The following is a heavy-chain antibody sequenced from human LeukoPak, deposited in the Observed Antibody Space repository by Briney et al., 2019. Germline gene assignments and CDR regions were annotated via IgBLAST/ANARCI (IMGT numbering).Heavy chain of an antibody. Sequence: PSETLSLTCTVSGGSISSYYWSWIRQPPGKGLEWIGYIYYSGSTNYNPSLKSRVTISVDTSKNQFSLELSSVTAADTAVYYCARDTVGATDYYYYYDMDVWGKGTTVTASS. J-gene: IGHJ6*03. CDR3: ARDTVGATDYYYYYDMDV. CDR2: IYYSGST. V-gene: IGHV4-59*01. D-gene: IGHD1-26*01. CDR1: GGSISSYY.